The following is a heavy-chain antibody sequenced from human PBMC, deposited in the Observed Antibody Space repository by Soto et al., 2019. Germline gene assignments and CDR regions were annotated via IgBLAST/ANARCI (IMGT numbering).Heavy chain of an antibody. J-gene: IGHJ4*02. CDR2: IYSGGST. CDR3: ARGECGGDCYSSDY. V-gene: IGHV3-53*01. D-gene: IGHD2-21*02. CDR1: GFTVSSNY. Sequence: PGGSLRLSCAASGFTVSSNYMSWVRQAPGKGLEWVSVIYSGGSTYYADSVKGRFTISRDNSKNTLYLQMNSLRAEDTAVYYCARGECGGDCYSSDYWGQGTLVTVSS.